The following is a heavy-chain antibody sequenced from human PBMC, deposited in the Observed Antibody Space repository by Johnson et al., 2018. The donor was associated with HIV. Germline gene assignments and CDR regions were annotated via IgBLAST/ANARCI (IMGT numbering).Heavy chain of an antibody. CDR3: ARGSTYYYDSSGSDAFDI. V-gene: IGHV3-23*04. J-gene: IGHJ3*02. CDR1: GFTFNIFA. CDR2: ISGSGEST. Sequence: VQLVESGGGLVQPGGSLRLSCAASGFTFNIFAMSWVRQAPGKGLEWVSGISGSGESTYYADSVKGRFTISRDNSKNTLYLQMNSLRAEDTAVYYCARGSTYYYDSSGSDAFDIWGQGTMVTVSS. D-gene: IGHD3-22*01.